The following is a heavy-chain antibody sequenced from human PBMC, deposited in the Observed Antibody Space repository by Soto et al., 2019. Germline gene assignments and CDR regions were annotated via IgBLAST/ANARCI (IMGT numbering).Heavy chain of an antibody. D-gene: IGHD2-8*02. J-gene: IGHJ5*02. V-gene: IGHV4-4*02. CDR2: IFHDGNT. CDR3: ARHEGWTGPDQ. Sequence: QVHLQESGPGLVKPSETLSLTCAVSGASIGSGGWWSWVRQPPGKGLEWIAEIFHDGNTNYRPSLKRRVTISVDKSQNQSSLNVYSVTAADTAVYYCARHEGWTGPDQWGQGTLVTVSS. CDR1: GASIGSGGW.